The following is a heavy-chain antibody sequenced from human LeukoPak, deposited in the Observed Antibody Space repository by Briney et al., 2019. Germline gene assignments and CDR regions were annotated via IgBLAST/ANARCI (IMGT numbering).Heavy chain of an antibody. CDR2: INHSGST. J-gene: IGHJ4*02. D-gene: IGHD5-24*01. Sequence: SETLSLTCTVSGGSISSYYWSWIRQPPGKGVEWIGEINHSGSTDYNPSLKSRVTMSVDTSRNQFSLKLNSVTAADAAVYYCVRADGRDGYRGLVDYWGQGTLVTVSA. CDR1: GGSISSYY. V-gene: IGHV4-34*01. CDR3: VRADGRDGYRGLVDY.